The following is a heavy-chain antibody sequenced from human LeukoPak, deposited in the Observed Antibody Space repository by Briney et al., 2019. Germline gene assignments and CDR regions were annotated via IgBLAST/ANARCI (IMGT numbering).Heavy chain of an antibody. J-gene: IGHJ4*02. CDR2: MNPNSGNT. CDR1: GYTFTSYD. D-gene: IGHD5-24*01. Sequence: ASVKVSCKASGYTFTSYDINWVRQAAGQGLEWMGWMNPNSGNTGYAQKFQGRVTMTRNTSISTAYMELSSLRSEDTAVYYCAGDGYNRGAFDYWGQGTLVTVSS. CDR3: AGDGYNRGAFDY. V-gene: IGHV1-8*01.